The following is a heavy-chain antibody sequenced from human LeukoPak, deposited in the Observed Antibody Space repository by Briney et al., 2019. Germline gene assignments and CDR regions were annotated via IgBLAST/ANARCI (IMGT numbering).Heavy chain of an antibody. Sequence: PSETLSLTCAVYGGSFSGQYWGWLRQPPGKGLVWIGDINHGGRISCNASLKSRVTISLDTSKNQFSLKLSSATAADTALYYCAGGDYHGSESYANDWGQGTLVTVSS. V-gene: IGHV4-34*01. CDR2: INHGGRI. CDR3: AGGDYHGSESYAND. J-gene: IGHJ4*02. CDR1: GGSFSGQY. D-gene: IGHD3-10*01.